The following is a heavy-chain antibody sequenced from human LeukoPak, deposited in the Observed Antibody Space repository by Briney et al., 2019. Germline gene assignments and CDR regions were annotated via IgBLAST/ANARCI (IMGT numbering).Heavy chain of an antibody. J-gene: IGHJ4*01. V-gene: IGHV3-13*01. CDR2: IGVSGGT. D-gene: IGHD3-10*01. CDR3: VREAYGSGTLAYDY. CDR1: GFTFSSYE. Sequence: GSLRLSCAASGFTFSSYEMHWVRQVAGRGLEWVAAIGVSGGTYYSNSVKGRFTISRENAKNSLYVQMNGLRAGDTAVYCCVREAYGSGTLAYDYWGHGSLVTVSS.